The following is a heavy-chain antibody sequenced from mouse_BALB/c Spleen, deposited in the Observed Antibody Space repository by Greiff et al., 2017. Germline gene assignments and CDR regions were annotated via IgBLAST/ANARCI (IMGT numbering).Heavy chain of an antibody. D-gene: IGHD2-14*01. CDR3: ARERSYRPYAMDY. CDR1: GYSITSGYY. J-gene: IGHJ4*01. CDR2: ISYDGSN. Sequence: EVHLVESGPGLVKPSQSLSLTCSVTGYSITSGYYWNWIRQFPGNKLEWMGYISYDGSNNYNPSLKNRISITRDTSKNQFFLKLNSVTTEDTATYYCARERSYRPYAMDYWGQGTSVTVSS. V-gene: IGHV3-6*02.